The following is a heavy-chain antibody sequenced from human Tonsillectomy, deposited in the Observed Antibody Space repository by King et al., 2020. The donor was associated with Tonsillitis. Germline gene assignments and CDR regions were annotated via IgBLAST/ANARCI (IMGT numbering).Heavy chain of an antibody. Sequence: DVQLVESGGALVKPGGSLRLSCAASGFPFTSYTMNWVRQTVGRGLEWVASLNSGSTSIKYADSVRGRFTISRDNAKNSVFLHMSSLTGEDTAIYYCTKSHDYGDNGDYGMDAWGQGTTVIVSS. V-gene: IGHV3-21*01. CDR2: LNSGSTSI. CDR1: GFPFTSYT. J-gene: IGHJ6*02. D-gene: IGHD4-17*01. CDR3: TKSHDYGDNGDYGMDA.